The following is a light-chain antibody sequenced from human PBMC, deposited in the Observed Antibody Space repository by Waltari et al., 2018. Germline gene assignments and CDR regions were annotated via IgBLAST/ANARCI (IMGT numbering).Light chain of an antibody. CDR1: SSDFPVFNF. CDR3: SSYTSTWV. CDR2: DVS. V-gene: IGLV2-14*01. Sequence: QSALTQSAPVSGSPGQSIPISCTGTSSDFPVFNFVSGYQPHPGKAPQLMIYDVSKRPSGVSNRFSGSKSGNTASLTISGLQAEDEADYYCSSYTSTWVFGGGTKLTVL. J-gene: IGLJ3*02.